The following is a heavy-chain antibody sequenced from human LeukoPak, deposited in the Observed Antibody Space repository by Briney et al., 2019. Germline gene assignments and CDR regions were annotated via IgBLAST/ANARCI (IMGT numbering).Heavy chain of an antibody. Sequence: SETLSLTCTVSGGSINDYYWNWIRQPPGKGLEWIGYIYYSGSTNYNPSLKSRVTISVDTSKTRFSLRLSSVTAAGTAVYYCARGYYDSGTYSGYFQHWGQGTLVTVSS. J-gene: IGHJ1*01. CDR1: GGSINDYY. CDR3: ARGYYDSGTYSGYFQH. CDR2: IYYSGST. V-gene: IGHV4-59*01. D-gene: IGHD3-10*01.